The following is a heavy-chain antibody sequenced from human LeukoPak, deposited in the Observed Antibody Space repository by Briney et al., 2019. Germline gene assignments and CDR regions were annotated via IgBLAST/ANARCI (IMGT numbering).Heavy chain of an antibody. V-gene: IGHV3-74*01. CDR3: ARGDNAFDL. Sequence: PGGSLRLSCAASGFTFSSYWMHWVRQVPGKGLVWVSRVSSDGSGTSYADSVKGRFTISRDNAKNTLYLQMNSVRAEDTAVYYCARGDNAFDLWGQGTMVTVSS. D-gene: IGHD2-21*01. CDR2: VSSDGSGT. J-gene: IGHJ3*01. CDR1: GFTFSSYW.